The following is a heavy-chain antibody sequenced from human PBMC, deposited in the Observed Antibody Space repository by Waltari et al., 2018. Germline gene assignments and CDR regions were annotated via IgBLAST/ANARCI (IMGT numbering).Heavy chain of an antibody. D-gene: IGHD1-26*01. CDR3: ARDWEGERPNFDY. V-gene: IGHV3-7*04. Sequence: EVQLVESGGGLVEPGGSLRLPCVAAAFSFSNYWTSWGRQAPGKGLEWVADIKEDGSKEYYLGSVKGRFTISRDNAKNSVYLQMNSLRPEDTAVYYCARDWEGERPNFDYWGQGTLVTVSS. CDR2: IKEDGSKE. CDR1: AFSFSNYW. J-gene: IGHJ4*02.